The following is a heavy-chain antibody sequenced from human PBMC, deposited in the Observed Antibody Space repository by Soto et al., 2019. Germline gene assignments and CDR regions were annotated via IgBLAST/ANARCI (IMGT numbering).Heavy chain of an antibody. J-gene: IGHJ4*02. D-gene: IGHD3-22*01. CDR3: ARGYYDSSGYYAY. CDR1: GFNFSSYA. Sequence: PGGSLRLSCAACGFNFSSYAMHWDRQAPGKGLEWVAVISYDGSNKYYADSVKGRFTISRDNSKNTLYLQMNSLRAEDTAVYYCARGYYDSSGYYAYWGQGTLVTVSS. CDR2: ISYDGSNK. V-gene: IGHV3-30-3*01.